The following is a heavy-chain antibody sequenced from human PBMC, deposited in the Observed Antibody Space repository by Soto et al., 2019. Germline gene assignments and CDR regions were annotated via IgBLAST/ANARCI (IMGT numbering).Heavy chain of an antibody. CDR3: AHSHDLWSGYDTARGAFDI. V-gene: IGHV2-5*02. CDR2: IYRGDDK. CDR1: GFSHSTSGVG. J-gene: IGHJ3*02. D-gene: IGHD3-3*01. Sequence: QITLKESGPTLVNPTQTLTLTCTFSGFSHSTSGVGVGWIRQPPGKTLEWLELIYRGDDKRYSPSLKSRLTNTKDTAKNQVVLTMTNRDPVDTATYYWAHSHDLWSGYDTARGAFDIWGQGTMVTVSS.